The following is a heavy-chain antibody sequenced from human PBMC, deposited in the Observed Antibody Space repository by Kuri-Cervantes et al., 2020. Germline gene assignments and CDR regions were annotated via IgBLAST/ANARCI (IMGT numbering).Heavy chain of an antibody. Sequence: SETLSLTCTVSGDSITNYYWSWIRQPPGKGLEWIGYMYNSGRTSYIPSLKSRVTISVDTSKNQFSLKLSSVTAADTAVYYCAHTGVGPFDYWGQGTLVPSPQ. V-gene: IGHV4-4*09. D-gene: IGHD1-26*01. CDR2: MYNSGRT. CDR1: GDSITNYY. CDR3: AHTGVGPFDY. J-gene: IGHJ4*02.